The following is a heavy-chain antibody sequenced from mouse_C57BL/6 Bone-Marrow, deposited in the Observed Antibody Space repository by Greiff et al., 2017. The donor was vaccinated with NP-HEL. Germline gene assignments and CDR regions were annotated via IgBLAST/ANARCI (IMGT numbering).Heavy chain of an antibody. CDR2: IDPEDGDT. D-gene: IGHD1-1*01. V-gene: IGHV14-1*01. J-gene: IGHJ2*01. CDR3: TTDLLLRFLDY. Sequence: VQLQQSGAELVRPGASVKLSCTASGFNITDYYMHWVKQRPEQGLEWIGRIDPEDGDTEYAPKFQGKATMTADTSSNTAYLQLSSLTSEYTAVYYCTTDLLLRFLDYWGQGTTLTVSS. CDR1: GFNITDYY.